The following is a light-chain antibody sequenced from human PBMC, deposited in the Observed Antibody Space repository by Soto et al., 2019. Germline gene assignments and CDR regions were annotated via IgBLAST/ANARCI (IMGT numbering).Light chain of an antibody. V-gene: IGKV3-20*01. CDR1: QSVSSIY. CDR3: QQYGSSPRA. CDR2: AAS. J-gene: IGKJ1*01. Sequence: EIVLTQSPGTLSLSEGERATLSCRASQSVSSIYIAWYQQKPGQAPRLLIYAASSRATGIPDRFSGSASGTDFTLTITNLEPGDSAMYYCQQYGSSPRAFGQGTRVEIK.